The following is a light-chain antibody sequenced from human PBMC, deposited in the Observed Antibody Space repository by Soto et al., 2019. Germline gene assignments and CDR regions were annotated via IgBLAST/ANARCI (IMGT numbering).Light chain of an antibody. J-gene: IGLJ1*01. V-gene: IGLV2-14*01. CDR2: EVT. CDR3: SSYTSSSTLGV. Sequence: QSALTQPASVSGSPGQSITISCTGTGSDVGGYDYVSWYQHHPGKAPKVMIYEVTNRPSGVSNRFSGSKSGNTASLTISGLLAEDEADYYCSSYTSSSTLGVFGTGTKVTVL. CDR1: GSDVGGYDY.